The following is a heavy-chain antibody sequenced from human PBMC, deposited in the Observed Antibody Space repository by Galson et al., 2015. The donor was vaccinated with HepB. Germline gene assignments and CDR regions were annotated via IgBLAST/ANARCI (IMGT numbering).Heavy chain of an antibody. CDR2: IRYDGSNI. CDR1: GFTFSSYG. CDR3: AREQAPRGAFDY. Sequence: SLRLSCAASGFTFSSYGMHWVRQAPGKGLEWVAVIRYDGSNIYYADSLKGRFTISRDNSKNTLYLQMNSLRAEDTAVYYCAREQAPRGAFDYWGQGTLVTVSS. J-gene: IGHJ4*02. V-gene: IGHV3-33*08.